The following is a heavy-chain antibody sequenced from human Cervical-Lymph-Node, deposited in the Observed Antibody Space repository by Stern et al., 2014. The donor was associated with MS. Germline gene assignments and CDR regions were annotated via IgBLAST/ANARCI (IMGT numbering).Heavy chain of an antibody. V-gene: IGHV1-69*01. CDR2: IIPIFGTA. CDR1: GGTFSSYA. Sequence: LEESGAEVKKPGYSVKVSCKASGGTFSSYAISWVRKPPGPGIAWMGGIIPIFGTANYAQKFQGRVTITADESTSTAYMELSSLRSEDTAVYYCARLSGDLYYYGMDVWGQGTTVTVSS. D-gene: IGHD3-10*01. J-gene: IGHJ6*02. CDR3: ARLSGDLYYYGMDV.